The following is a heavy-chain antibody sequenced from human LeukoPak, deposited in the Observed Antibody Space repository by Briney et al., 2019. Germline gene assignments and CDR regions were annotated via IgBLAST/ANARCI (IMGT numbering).Heavy chain of an antibody. CDR2: IIPIFGIA. V-gene: IGHV1-69*04. D-gene: IGHD2-15*01. Sequence: SVKVSCKASGGTFSSYAISWVRQAPGQGLEWMGRIIPIFGIANYAQKFQGRVTITADKSTSTAYMELSSLRSEDTAVYYCARGYCSGGSCPYYYYYYGMDVWGQGTTVTVSS. J-gene: IGHJ6*02. CDR1: GGTFSSYA. CDR3: ARGYCSGGSCPYYYYYYGMDV.